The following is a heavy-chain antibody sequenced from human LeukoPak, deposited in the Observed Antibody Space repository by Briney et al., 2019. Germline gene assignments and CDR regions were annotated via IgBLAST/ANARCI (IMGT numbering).Heavy chain of an antibody. V-gene: IGHV3-74*01. D-gene: IGHD3-22*01. J-gene: IGHJ4*02. CDR1: GFTFSSYY. CDR2: IDSDGNIT. CDR3: ASSYGSSAYYPFDY. Sequence: SGGSLRLSCAASGFTFSSYYIHWVRQAPGKGLVWVSRIDSDGNITNYADSVKGRFTISRDNSKNTLYLQMNTLRAEDTAIYYCASSYGSSAYYPFDYWGQGTLVTVFS.